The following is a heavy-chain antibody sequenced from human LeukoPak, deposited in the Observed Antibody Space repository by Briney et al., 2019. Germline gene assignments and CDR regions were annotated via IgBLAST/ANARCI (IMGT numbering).Heavy chain of an antibody. CDR2: ISAYNGHT. CDR1: GYTFTSYG. Sequence: GASVKVPCKASGYTFTSYGLTWVRQAPGQGLEWMGWISAYNGHTKYPQKLQGRVTMTTDTSTSTAYMELRSLRSDDTAVYYCARGFPPRRNYDSSGYYSYYFDYWGQGTLVTVSS. V-gene: IGHV1-18*01. D-gene: IGHD3-22*01. CDR3: ARGFPPRRNYDSSGYYSYYFDY. J-gene: IGHJ4*02.